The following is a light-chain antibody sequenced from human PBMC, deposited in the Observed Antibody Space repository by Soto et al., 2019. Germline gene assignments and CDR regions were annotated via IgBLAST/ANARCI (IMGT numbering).Light chain of an antibody. CDR2: GAS. Sequence: EDVLTQSPATLSLSPGEGATLSCRANQNIISNYLAWYQQKPGQSPRLLIFGASYRATGVPDRFSGGGSGTDFNFTLSRLEPEDFAVYYCQQYGNLPITFGQGTRLEIK. V-gene: IGKV3-20*01. CDR1: QNIISNY. J-gene: IGKJ5*01. CDR3: QQYGNLPIT.